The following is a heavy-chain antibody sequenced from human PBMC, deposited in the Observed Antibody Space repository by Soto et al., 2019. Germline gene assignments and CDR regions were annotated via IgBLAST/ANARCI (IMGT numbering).Heavy chain of an antibody. CDR3: ARVERGTSTTVVDSFDL. CDR1: GGPISDYY. CDR2: INHRGST. D-gene: IGHD2-2*01. J-gene: IGHJ3*01. V-gene: IGHV4-34*01. Sequence: QMQLQQRGAGLLKPSETLSLTCAVYGGPISDYYWSWIRQAPGAGLEWIGEINHRGSTHDSPSLKSRVTLSVDTSKSQISLYLSSVTAADTAMYYCARVERGTSTTVVDSFDLWGQGTMVTVSS.